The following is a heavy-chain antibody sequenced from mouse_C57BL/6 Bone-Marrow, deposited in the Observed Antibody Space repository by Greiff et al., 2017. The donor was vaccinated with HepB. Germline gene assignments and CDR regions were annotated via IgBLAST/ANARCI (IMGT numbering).Heavy chain of an antibody. CDR2: IHPSDSDT. V-gene: IGHV1-74*01. Sequence: QVQLKQPGAELVKPGASVKVSCKASGYTFTSYWMHWVKQRPGQGLEWIGRIHPSDSDTNYNQKFKGKATLTVDKSSSTAYMQLSSLTSEDSAVYYCAIRLRPHYFDYWGQGTTLTVSS. CDR1: GYTFTSYW. D-gene: IGHD3-2*02. CDR3: AIRLRPHYFDY. J-gene: IGHJ2*01.